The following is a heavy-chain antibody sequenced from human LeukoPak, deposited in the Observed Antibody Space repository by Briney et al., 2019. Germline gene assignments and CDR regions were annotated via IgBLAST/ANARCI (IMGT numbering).Heavy chain of an antibody. CDR1: GVTFRSYG. V-gene: IGHV3-30*03. CDR3: TTKVIRGNSGDDYDD. CDR2: ISSDGNDK. Sequence: GGSLRLSCAASGVTFRSYGMHWVRQAPGKGLEWVALISSDGNDKLYGESVRGRFTISRDDSKSTLYLQMNSLRAEDTAVYYCTTKVIRGNSGDDYDDWGQGTLVTVSS. D-gene: IGHD5-12*01. J-gene: IGHJ4*02.